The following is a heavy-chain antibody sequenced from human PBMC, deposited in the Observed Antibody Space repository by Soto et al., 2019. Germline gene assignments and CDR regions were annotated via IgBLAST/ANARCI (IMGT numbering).Heavy chain of an antibody. D-gene: IGHD2-15*01. Sequence: QITLKESGPTLVKPTQTLTLTCTFSGFSLTTSGVGVGWIRQPPGKALEWLALVFWDDDKRYSPSLKSRPTLPKDTSKNQVVLTMTNMDPVDTATYYCAHTRAPRIFDYWGQGTLVTVSS. CDR3: AHTRAPRIFDY. J-gene: IGHJ4*02. V-gene: IGHV2-5*02. CDR1: GFSLTTSGVG. CDR2: VFWDDDK.